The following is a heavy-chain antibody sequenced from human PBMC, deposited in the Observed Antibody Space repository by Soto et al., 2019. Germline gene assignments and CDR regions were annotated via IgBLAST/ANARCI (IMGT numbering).Heavy chain of an antibody. V-gene: IGHV4-31*03. J-gene: IGHJ5*02. CDR1: GGSISSGGYY. CDR2: IYYSGST. D-gene: IGHD3-10*01. Sequence: QVQLQESGPGLVKPSQTLSLTCTVSGGSISSGGYYWSWIRQHPGKGLEWIGYIYYSGSTYYNPSLKSRVTISVDTSKNQFSLKLSSVTAADPAVYYCARGRGVTMVRGVIMGGWFDPWGQGTLVTVSS. CDR3: ARGRGVTMVRGVIMGGWFDP.